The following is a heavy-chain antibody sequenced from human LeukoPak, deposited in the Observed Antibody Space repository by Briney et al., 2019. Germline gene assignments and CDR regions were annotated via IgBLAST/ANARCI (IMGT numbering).Heavy chain of an antibody. CDR2: ISGSGGSGSGDNT. J-gene: IGHJ5*02. CDR1: GFTFSSYA. Sequence: GGSLRLSCAASGFTFSSYAMSWVRQAPGKGLEWVSGISGSGGSGSGDNTYYADSVRGRFTISRDNSKNTLYLQMNSLRAEDTAVYYCAKRFTTGTTNWFDPWGQGTLVTVSS. V-gene: IGHV3-23*01. D-gene: IGHD1-1*01. CDR3: AKRFTTGTTNWFDP.